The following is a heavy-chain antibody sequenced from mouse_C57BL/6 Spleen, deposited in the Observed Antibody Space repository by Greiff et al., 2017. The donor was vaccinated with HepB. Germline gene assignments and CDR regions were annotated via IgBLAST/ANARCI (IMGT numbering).Heavy chain of an antibody. CDR1: GYAFTNYL. D-gene: IGHD2-5*01. V-gene: IGHV1-54*01. J-gene: IGHJ4*01. CDR2: INPGSGGT. CDR3: ARGGSNYPSYAMDY. Sequence: QVQLQQSGAELVRPGPSVKVSCKASGYAFTNYLIEWVKQRPGQGLEWIGVINPGSGGTNYNEKFKGKATLTADKSSSTAYMQLSSLTSEDSAVYFCARGGSNYPSYAMDYWGQGTSVTVSS.